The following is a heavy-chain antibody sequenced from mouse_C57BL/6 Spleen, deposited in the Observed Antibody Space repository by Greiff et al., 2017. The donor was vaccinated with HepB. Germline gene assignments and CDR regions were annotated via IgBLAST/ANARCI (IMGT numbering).Heavy chain of an antibody. J-gene: IGHJ4*01. D-gene: IGHD2-13*01. CDR3: AIHTRVMVTAVDY. V-gene: IGHV1-62-2*01. CDR1: GYTFTEYT. CDR2: FYPGSGSI. Sequence: QVQLQQSAAELVKPGASVKLSCKASGYTFTEYTIHWVKQRSGQGLEWIGLFYPGSGSIKYNEKFKDKATLTADNSSSTVHMELSRLTSEDSAVYFSAIHTRVMVTAVDYWGQGTSFTVSS.